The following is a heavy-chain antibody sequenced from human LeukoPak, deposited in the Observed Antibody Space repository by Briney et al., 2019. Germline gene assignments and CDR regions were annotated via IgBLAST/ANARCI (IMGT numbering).Heavy chain of an antibody. J-gene: IGHJ4*02. D-gene: IGHD6-13*01. Sequence: GASVKVSCKASGYTFTSYAMHWVRQAPGQRLEWMGWINAGNGNTKYSQKFQGRVTIARDTSASTAYMELRSLRSDDTAVYYCARSPVPGIAASWWGQGTLVTVSS. CDR3: ARSPVPGIAASW. CDR1: GYTFTSYA. V-gene: IGHV1-3*01. CDR2: INAGNGNT.